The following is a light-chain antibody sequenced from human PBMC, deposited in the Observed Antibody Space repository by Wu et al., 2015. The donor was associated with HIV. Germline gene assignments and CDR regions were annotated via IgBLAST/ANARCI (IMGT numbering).Light chain of an antibody. CDR1: QSVSSNY. J-gene: IGKJ5*01. Sequence: EIVLTQSPGTLSLSPGERATLSCGTSQSVSSNYLAWYQQKPGQAPRLLIYGASSRATGIPDRFSGSGSGTDFTLTITRLEPEDFAVYHCQQYSNSPPRVTFGQGTRLEIK. CDR3: QQYSNSPPRVT. CDR2: GAS. V-gene: IGKV3-20*01.